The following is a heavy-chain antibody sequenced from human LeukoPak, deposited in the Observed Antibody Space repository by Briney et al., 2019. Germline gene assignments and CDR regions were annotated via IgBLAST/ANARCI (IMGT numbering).Heavy chain of an antibody. J-gene: IGHJ4*02. V-gene: IGHV4-39*07. D-gene: IGHD5-18*01. CDR3: ARDLAGDSYGTPD. CDR2: ASYGGNT. CDR1: GASISSSTYY. Sequence: SETLSLTCTVSGASISSSTYYWGWIRQPPGKGLEWIGSASYGGNTYYNPSLKSRVTILVDTSKNQFSLKMTSVTDADTAVYYCARDLAGDSYGTPDWGQGTLVTVSS.